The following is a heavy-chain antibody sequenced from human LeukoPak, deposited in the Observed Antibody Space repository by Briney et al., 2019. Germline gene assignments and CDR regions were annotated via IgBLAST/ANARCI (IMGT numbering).Heavy chain of an antibody. Sequence: GGSLRLSCAASGFTFSSYEMNWVRQAPGKGLEWVSYISSSGSIYYADSVKGRFTISRDNAKNSLYLQMNSLRAEDTAVYYCASDDYGAFDIWGQGTMVTISS. CDR1: GFTFSSYE. CDR2: ISSSGSI. D-gene: IGHD4-17*01. V-gene: IGHV3-48*03. CDR3: ASDDYGAFDI. J-gene: IGHJ3*02.